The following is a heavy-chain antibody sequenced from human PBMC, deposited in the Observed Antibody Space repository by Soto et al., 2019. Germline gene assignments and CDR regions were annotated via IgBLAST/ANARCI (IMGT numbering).Heavy chain of an antibody. V-gene: IGHV3-30-3*01. CDR2: ISYDGSNK. D-gene: IGHD3-22*01. CDR3: ARDRYYYDSSGSRRQGKFDY. J-gene: IGHJ4*02. Sequence: PGGSLRLSCAASGFTFSSYAMHWVRQAPGKGLEWVAVISYDGSNKYYADSVKGRFTISRDNSKNTLYLQMNSLRAEDTAVYYCARDRYYYDSSGSRRQGKFDYWGQGTLVTVSS. CDR1: GFTFSSYA.